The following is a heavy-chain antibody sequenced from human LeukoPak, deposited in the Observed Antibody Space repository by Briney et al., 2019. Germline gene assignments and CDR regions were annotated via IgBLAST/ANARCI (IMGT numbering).Heavy chain of an antibody. CDR3: SVMHRYYDGSGYWVQ. V-gene: IGHV3-23*01. Sequence: PGGSLRLSCAASGFTFSSYAMSWVRQAPGKGREWVSGISTNGGSTSYADSVKGRFTISRDNPRNTLYMQMNSLRAEDTAVYYCSVMHRYYDGSGYWVQWGQGTLVTVSS. CDR2: ISTNGGST. J-gene: IGHJ4*02. D-gene: IGHD3-22*01. CDR1: GFTFSSYA.